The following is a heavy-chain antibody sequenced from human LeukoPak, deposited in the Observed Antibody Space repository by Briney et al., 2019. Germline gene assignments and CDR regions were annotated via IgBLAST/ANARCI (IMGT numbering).Heavy chain of an antibody. D-gene: IGHD3-22*01. CDR2: ISSSGSTT. Sequence: PGGSLRLSCAASGCTFSSYEMNWVRQAPGKGLEWVSYISSSGSTTHYADSVKGRFTISRDNAKKSLYLQMNSLRAEDTAVYYCARDNYDSSGYYFDWGQGTLVTVSS. CDR3: ARDNYDSSGYYFD. J-gene: IGHJ4*02. V-gene: IGHV3-48*03. CDR1: GCTFSSYE.